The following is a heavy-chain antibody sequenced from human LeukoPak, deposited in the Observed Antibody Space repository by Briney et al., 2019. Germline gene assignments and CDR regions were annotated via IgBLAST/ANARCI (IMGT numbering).Heavy chain of an antibody. J-gene: IGHJ5*02. D-gene: IGHD3-22*01. CDR3: ARPYYYDSRIDP. CDR1: GGSISSGDYY. V-gene: IGHV4-30-4*01. CDR2: MYYSGST. Sequence: SETLSLTCTVSGGSISSGDYYWSWIRQPPGKGLEWIAYMYYSGSTYYNPSLRSRVTMSADTSKNQFSLKLSSVTAADTAVYYCARPYYYDSRIDPWGQGTLVTVSS.